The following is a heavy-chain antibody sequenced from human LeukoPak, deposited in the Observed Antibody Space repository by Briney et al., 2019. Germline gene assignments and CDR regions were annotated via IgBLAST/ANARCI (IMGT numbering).Heavy chain of an antibody. V-gene: IGHV1-24*01. J-gene: IGHJ4*02. CDR3: ATNGLKWWSNTGYYFDY. D-gene: IGHD2-15*01. Sequence: GASVKVCCKVSGYTLTELSMHWVRQAPGKGLEWMGGFDPEDGETIYAQKFQGRVTMTEDTSTDTAYMELSSLRSEDTAVYYCATNGLKWWSNTGYYFDYWGQGTLVTVSS. CDR1: GYTLTELS. CDR2: FDPEDGET.